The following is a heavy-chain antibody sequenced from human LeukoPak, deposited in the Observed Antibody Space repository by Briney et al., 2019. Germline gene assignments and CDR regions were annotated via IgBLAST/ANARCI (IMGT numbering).Heavy chain of an antibody. CDR2: IYTSGST. J-gene: IGHJ4*02. D-gene: IGHD3-3*01. V-gene: IGHV4-4*07. Sequence: SETLSLTCTVSGGSISSYYWSWIRQPAGKGLEWIGRIYTSGSTNYNPSLKSRVTISVDTSKNQFSLKLSSVTAADTAVYYCARVPGHYDFWSGYYSPLFDYWGQGTLVTVSS. CDR1: GGSISSYY. CDR3: ARVPGHYDFWSGYYSPLFDY.